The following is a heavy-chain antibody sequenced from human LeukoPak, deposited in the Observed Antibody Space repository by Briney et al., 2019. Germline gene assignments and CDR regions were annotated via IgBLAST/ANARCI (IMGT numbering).Heavy chain of an antibody. CDR3: ARYDFWSGLYFDY. V-gene: IGHV4-59*01. J-gene: IGHJ4*02. CDR2: IYYSGST. Sequence: SETLSLTCTVSGGSISSYYWSWIRQPPGKGLEWIRYIYYSGSTNYNPSLKSRVTISVDTSKNQFSLKLSSVTAADTAVYYCARYDFWSGLYFDYWGQGTLVTVSS. D-gene: IGHD3-3*01. CDR1: GGSISSYY.